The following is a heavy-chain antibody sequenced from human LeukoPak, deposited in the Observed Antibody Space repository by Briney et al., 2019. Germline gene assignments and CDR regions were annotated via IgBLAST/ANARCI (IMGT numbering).Heavy chain of an antibody. Sequence: QTGGSLRLSCAASGFTFNNYWMDWVRQVPGKGLEWVANIKQDGVEKYFVGSVKGRFAISRDNAKNSLYLQMNSLRVEDTAVYYCAREGMVRGVPDSFDLWGQGTMVTVSS. D-gene: IGHD3-10*01. CDR2: IKQDGVEK. J-gene: IGHJ3*01. CDR1: GFTFNNYW. CDR3: AREGMVRGVPDSFDL. V-gene: IGHV3-7*01.